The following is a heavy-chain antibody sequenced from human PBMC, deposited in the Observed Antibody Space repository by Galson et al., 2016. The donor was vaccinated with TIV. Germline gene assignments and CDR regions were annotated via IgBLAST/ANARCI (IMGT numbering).Heavy chain of an antibody. J-gene: IGHJ4*02. D-gene: IGHD6-19*01. CDR3: ARHTSDWGKRVDY. CDR2: VYYVGST. Sequence: ETLSLTCTVSGDSINSGNYYWAWFRQPPGKRLEWIGSVYYVGSTYYNPSLKSRVTIFVDTSKTHFSLKVNSVTTADTALYYCARHTSDWGKRVDYWGQGILVTVSS. V-gene: IGHV4-39*01. CDR1: GDSINSGNYY.